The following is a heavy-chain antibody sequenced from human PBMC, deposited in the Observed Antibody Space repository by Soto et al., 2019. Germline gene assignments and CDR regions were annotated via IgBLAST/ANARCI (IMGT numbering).Heavy chain of an antibody. V-gene: IGHV4-4*02. CDR2: IFHTGTT. J-gene: IGHJ4*02. D-gene: IGHD4-17*01. CDR3: ARSARYGGVGDY. CDR1: GDSIYRSYW. Sequence: SETLSLTCGVSGDSIYRSYWWSWVRLPPGKGPEWIGEIFHTGTTNYNPSLKSRLTMSVDKSKKEISLKLDSVTAADTAVYFCARSARYGGVGDYWGQGTGVT.